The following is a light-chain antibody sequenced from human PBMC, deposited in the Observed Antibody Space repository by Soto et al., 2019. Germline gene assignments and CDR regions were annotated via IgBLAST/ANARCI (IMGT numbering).Light chain of an antibody. CDR2: EVS. Sequence: QAVVTQPASVSGSPGQSITISCTGTSSDVGGYNFVSWYQHHPGKAPKLIIYEVSNRPSGVSNRFSASKSGNTASLTIFGLQAEDEANYYCSSYTNSSTLVLFGGGTKVTVL. CDR3: SSYTNSSTLVL. J-gene: IGLJ2*01. CDR1: SSDVGGYNF. V-gene: IGLV2-14*01.